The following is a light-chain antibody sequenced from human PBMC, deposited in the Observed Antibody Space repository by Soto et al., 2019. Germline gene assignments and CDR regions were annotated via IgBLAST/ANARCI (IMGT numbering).Light chain of an antibody. CDR3: QYSDTSSVT. CDR1: QSLNSNH. J-gene: IGKJ5*01. Sequence: EIVLAQSPGTLSLSPGERATLSCRASQSLNSNHLAWYQQNPGQAPRLLLFAASSSASGIPDRFSASGSGADFTLTISRLAPEDFAVYYCQYSDTSSVTFGRGTRLEIK. V-gene: IGKV3-20*01. CDR2: AAS.